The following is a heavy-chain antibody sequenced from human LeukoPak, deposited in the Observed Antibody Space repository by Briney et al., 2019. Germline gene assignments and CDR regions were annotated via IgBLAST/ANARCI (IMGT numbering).Heavy chain of an antibody. CDR1: GYTFTYYY. CDR2: INPSGGST. CDR3: ARDQEDGSIWYRDYYQYYGLGV. D-gene: IGHD6-13*01. V-gene: IGHV1-46*01. J-gene: IGHJ6*04. Sequence: GASVKISCKASGYTFTYYYMHWVRQAPGQGLEWMGIINPSGGSTTYAQNFQGRVTMTKDTSTNTVYMELSSLRSEDTAIYYCARDQEDGSIWYRDYYQYYGLGVWGKGTTVTVSS.